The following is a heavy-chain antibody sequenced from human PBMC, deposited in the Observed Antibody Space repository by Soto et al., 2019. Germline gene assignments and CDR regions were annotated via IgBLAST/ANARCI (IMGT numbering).Heavy chain of an antibody. CDR1: GFTFSCYA. Sequence: GGSLRLSCAASGFTFSCYATHWLRQAPGKGLEWVAVISYDGSNKYYADSVKGRFTISRDNSKNTLYLQMNSLRAEDTAVYYCAKSRYSYGEGAVDYWGQGTLVTVSS. CDR3: AKSRYSYGEGAVDY. J-gene: IGHJ4*02. V-gene: IGHV3-30-3*02. D-gene: IGHD5-18*01. CDR2: ISYDGSNK.